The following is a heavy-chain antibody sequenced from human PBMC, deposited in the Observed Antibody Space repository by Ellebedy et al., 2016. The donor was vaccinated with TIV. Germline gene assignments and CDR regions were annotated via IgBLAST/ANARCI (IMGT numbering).Heavy chain of an antibody. CDR2: ISSSSSYI. CDR3: ASCSGGSCHAFDI. CDR1: GFTFSSYS. Sequence: GGSLRLXXAASGFTFSSYSMNWVRQAPGKGLEWVSSISSSSSYIYYADSVKGRFTISRDNAKNSLYLQMNSLRAEDTAVYYCASCSGGSCHAFDIWGQGTMVTVSS. J-gene: IGHJ3*02. V-gene: IGHV3-21*01. D-gene: IGHD2-15*01.